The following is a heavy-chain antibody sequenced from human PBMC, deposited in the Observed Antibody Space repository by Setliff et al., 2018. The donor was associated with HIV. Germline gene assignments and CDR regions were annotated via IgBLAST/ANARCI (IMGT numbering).Heavy chain of an antibody. CDR3: ARGMWLH. Sequence: SETLRLSCAASGFTVSSNYVNWIRQPPGKGLEWIGEINHSGSTNYNPSLKSRVTISVDTSKNQFSLKLSSVTAADTAVYYCARGMWLHWGQGTLVTVSS. CDR2: INHSGST. V-gene: IGHV4-34*01. D-gene: IGHD3-22*01. J-gene: IGHJ4*02. CDR1: GFTVSSNY.